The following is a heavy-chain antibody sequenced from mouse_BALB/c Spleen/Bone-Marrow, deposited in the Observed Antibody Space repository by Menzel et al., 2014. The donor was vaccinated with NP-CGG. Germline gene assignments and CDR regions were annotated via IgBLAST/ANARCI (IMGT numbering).Heavy chain of an antibody. Sequence: VQLQQSGPEVVKPGASVKISCKTSGYTFTEYTMHWVKQSHGESLEWIGGINPNNGGTTYNQKFKGKATLTVDKSSSTAYMELRSLTFEDSAVYYCARSYGYERSWFAYWGQGTLVTVSA. CDR1: GYTFTEYT. D-gene: IGHD2-2*01. J-gene: IGHJ3*01. CDR3: ARSYGYERSWFAY. CDR2: INPNNGGT. V-gene: IGHV1-18*01.